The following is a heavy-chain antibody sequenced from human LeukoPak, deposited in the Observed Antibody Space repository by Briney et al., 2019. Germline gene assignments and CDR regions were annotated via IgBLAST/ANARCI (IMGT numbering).Heavy chain of an antibody. V-gene: IGHV3-7*01. Sequence: GGSLRLSCAASGFTFSNYYMTWVRQAPGKGLEWVATIKVDGSQKHYVDSVRGRFTISRDNAKNTLYLQMNSLRAEDTAVYYCVLLSLTPGWGQGTLVTVSS. D-gene: IGHD3-10*01. CDR1: GFTFSNYY. CDR3: VLLSLTPG. J-gene: IGHJ4*02. CDR2: IKVDGSQK.